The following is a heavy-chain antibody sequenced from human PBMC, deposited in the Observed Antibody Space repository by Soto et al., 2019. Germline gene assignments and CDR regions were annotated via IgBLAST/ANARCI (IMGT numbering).Heavy chain of an antibody. V-gene: IGHV4-34*01. D-gene: IGHD2-2*01. J-gene: IGHJ5*02. CDR2: INHSGST. Sequence: SETLSLTCAVYGGSFSGYYWSWIRQPPGKGLEWIGEINHSGSTNYNPSLKSRVTISVDTSKNQFSLKLSSVTAADTAVYYCARAPPYSIVVVPAALHNWFDPWGQGTLVTVSS. CDR1: GGSFSGYY. CDR3: ARAPPYSIVVVPAALHNWFDP.